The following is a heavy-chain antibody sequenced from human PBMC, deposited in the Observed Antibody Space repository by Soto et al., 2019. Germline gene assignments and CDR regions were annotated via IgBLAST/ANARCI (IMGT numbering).Heavy chain of an antibody. CDR3: VKDEGIEAMDV. J-gene: IGHJ6*02. V-gene: IGHV3-21*01. CDR1: GFTFGRNT. D-gene: IGHD3-3*02. CDR2: ITSSGSYV. Sequence: GGSLRLSCVTSGFTFGRNTMDWVRQAPGKGLEWVASITSSGSYVYYADSVKGRFSASRDNAKNSLSLQMDSLRPDDTAIYFCVKDEGIEAMDVWGQGTTVTVSS.